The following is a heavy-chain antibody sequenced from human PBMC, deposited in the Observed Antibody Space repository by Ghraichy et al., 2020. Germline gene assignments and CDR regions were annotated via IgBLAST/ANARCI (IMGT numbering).Heavy chain of an antibody. V-gene: IGHV4-59*08. J-gene: IGHJ4*02. CDR2: ISYTGST. Sequence: SQTLSLTCTVSGGSISSYYWNWIRQPPGKGLEWIGYISYTGSTNYNPSLKSRVTISVDTSKNQFSLNLSSVTAPDTAIYYCARRAPGGRSDFDYWGQGTLVTVSS. CDR3: ARRAPGGRSDFDY. CDR1: GGSISSYY. D-gene: IGHD1-26*01.